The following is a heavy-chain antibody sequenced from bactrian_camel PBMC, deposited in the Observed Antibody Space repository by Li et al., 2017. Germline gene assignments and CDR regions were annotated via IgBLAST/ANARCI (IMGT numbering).Heavy chain of an antibody. CDR3: VAARYCKKVTDLDRYREV. CDR2: SYPGAGVL. V-gene: IGHV3S1*01. Sequence: HVQLVESGGGSVQAGGSLRISCAVSGYNSNVNCMGWVRQAPGKGREGVAASYPGAGVLDYSDSLKGRFAISRDNAGGALYLQMNNLEPEDSAMYYCVAARYCKKVTDLDRYREVSGLGTQVTVS. CDR1: GYNSNVNC. D-gene: IGHD1*01. J-gene: IGHJ2*01.